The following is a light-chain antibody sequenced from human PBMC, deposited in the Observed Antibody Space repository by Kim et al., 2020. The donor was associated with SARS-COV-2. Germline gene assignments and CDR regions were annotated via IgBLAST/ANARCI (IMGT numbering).Light chain of an antibody. CDR2: EDT. CDR3: YSTDSSGDHGV. V-gene: IGLV3-10*01. J-gene: IGLJ3*02. Sequence: SYELTQPPSMSVSPGQTARITCSGDALPTRYVYWFQQKSGQAPVLVVFEDTRRLSGIPERFSGSSSGTMATLTISGAQVEDEGDYYCYSTDSSGDHGVFGGGTQLTVL. CDR1: ALPTRY.